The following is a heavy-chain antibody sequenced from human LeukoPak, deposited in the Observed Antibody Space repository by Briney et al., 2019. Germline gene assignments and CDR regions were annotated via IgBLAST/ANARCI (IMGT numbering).Heavy chain of an antibody. J-gene: IGHJ5*02. V-gene: IGHV3-7*01. CDR2: IKQDGSGE. Sequence: GGSLRLSCAASGFSLSTYYMSWVRQAPGKGLEWVANIKQDGSGESYVDSVKGRFTISRDNAKNSLYLQMNNLKVEDTAVYYCARDRRADDTPYNCYDPWGQGTLVNVSS. CDR1: GFSLSTYY. CDR3: ARDRRADDTPYNCYDP. D-gene: IGHD6-13*01.